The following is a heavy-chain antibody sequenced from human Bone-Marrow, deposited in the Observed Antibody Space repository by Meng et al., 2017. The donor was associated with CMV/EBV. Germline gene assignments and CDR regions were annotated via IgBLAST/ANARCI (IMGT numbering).Heavy chain of an antibody. CDR2: IYYTGST. D-gene: IGHD3-3*01. Sequence: SETLSLTCTVSAGSISSGGYYWSWIRQRPGKGLEWIGYIYYTGSTNYNPSLKSRLTISVDTSKNQFSLKLSSVTAADTAVYYCARETRWNYVDYWGQGTLVTVSS. CDR3: ARETRWNYVDY. V-gene: IGHV4-31*03. CDR1: AGSISSGGYY. J-gene: IGHJ4*02.